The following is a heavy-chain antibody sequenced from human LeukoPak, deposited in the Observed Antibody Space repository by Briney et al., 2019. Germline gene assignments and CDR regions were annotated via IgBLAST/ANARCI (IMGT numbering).Heavy chain of an antibody. J-gene: IGHJ3*02. Sequence: SVKVSCKASGGTFSSYAISWVRQAPGQGLEWMGGIIPIFGTANYAQKFQGRVTITTDESTSTAYMELSSLRSEDTAVYYCAKDQFSSSSLSAFDIWGQGTMVTVSS. V-gene: IGHV1-69*05. CDR1: GGTFSSYA. CDR3: AKDQFSSSSLSAFDI. CDR2: IIPIFGTA. D-gene: IGHD6-6*01.